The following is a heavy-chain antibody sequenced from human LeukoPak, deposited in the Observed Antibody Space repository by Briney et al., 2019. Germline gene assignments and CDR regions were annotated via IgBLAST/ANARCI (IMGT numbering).Heavy chain of an antibody. CDR2: ISGSGGST. CDR1: GFTFSSYA. CDR3: ARAAAQTSYYYGSGSYEDAFDI. V-gene: IGHV3-23*01. J-gene: IGHJ3*02. Sequence: GGSLRLSCAASGFTFSSYAMSWVRQAPGKGLEWVSAISGSGGSTYYADPVKGRFTISRDNSKNTLYLQMNSLRAEDTAVYYCARAAAQTSYYYGSGSYEDAFDIWGQGTMVTISS. D-gene: IGHD3-10*01.